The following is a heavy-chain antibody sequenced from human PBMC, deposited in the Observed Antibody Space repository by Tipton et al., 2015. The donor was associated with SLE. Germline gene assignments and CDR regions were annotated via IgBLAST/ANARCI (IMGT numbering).Heavy chain of an antibody. D-gene: IGHD1-1*01. V-gene: IGHV4-38-2*02. J-gene: IGHJ4*02. CDR1: GYSISSGYY. CDR2: IYHSGST. CDR3: ASGVEGGGFDY. Sequence: TLSLTCTVSGYSISSGYYWGRIRQPPGKGLEWIGSIYHSGSTYYNPSLKSRVTISVDTSKNQFSLKLSSVTAADTAVYYCASGVEGGGFDYWGQGTLVTVSS.